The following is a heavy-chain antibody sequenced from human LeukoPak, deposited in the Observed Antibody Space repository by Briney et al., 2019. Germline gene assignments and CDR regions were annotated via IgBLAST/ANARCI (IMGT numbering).Heavy chain of an antibody. CDR1: GYNFAKYW. Sequence: ESLKISCKASGYNFAKYWIGWVRQVPGKGVEWMGIVYPGGSETQYSPSFQGLVTISVDKATSTAYLQWNTLQASDTAIYYCARRNYYSVWFDPWGQGTLVTVSS. CDR2: VYPGGSET. V-gene: IGHV5-51*01. D-gene: IGHD3-10*01. CDR3: ARRNYYSVWFDP. J-gene: IGHJ5*02.